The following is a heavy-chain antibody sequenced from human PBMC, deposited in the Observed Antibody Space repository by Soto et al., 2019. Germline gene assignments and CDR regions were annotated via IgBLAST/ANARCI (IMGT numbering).Heavy chain of an antibody. J-gene: IGHJ6*02. Sequence: EVQLVESGGGLVKPGGSLRLSCAASGFTFSSYSMNWVRQAPGKGLEWVSSISSSSGYIYYADSVRGRFTISRDNAQNSLFLQMNSLRAEDTAVYYCASLYYYDSSGYFGGHYYYGMDVWGQGTTVTVSS. CDR2: ISSSSGYI. V-gene: IGHV3-21*01. CDR1: GFTFSSYS. CDR3: ASLYYYDSSGYFGGHYYYGMDV. D-gene: IGHD3-22*01.